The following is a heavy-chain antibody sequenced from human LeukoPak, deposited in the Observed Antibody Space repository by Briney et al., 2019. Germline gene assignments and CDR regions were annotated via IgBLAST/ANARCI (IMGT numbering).Heavy chain of an antibody. CDR1: GGSISSSSYY. V-gene: IGHV4-39*02. J-gene: IGHJ6*03. Sequence: SETLSLTCTVSGGSISSSSYYWGWIRQPPGKGLEWIGGIYYSGSTYYNPSLKSRVTISVDTSKNQFSLKLSSVTAADTAVYYCAREYNGDSDYYYYYMDVWGKGTTVTVSS. D-gene: IGHD4-17*01. CDR2: IYYSGST. CDR3: AREYNGDSDYYYYYMDV.